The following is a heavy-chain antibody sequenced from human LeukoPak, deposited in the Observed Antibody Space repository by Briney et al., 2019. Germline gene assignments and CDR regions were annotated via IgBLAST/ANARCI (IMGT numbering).Heavy chain of an antibody. D-gene: IGHD2-15*01. V-gene: IGHV3-21*01. J-gene: IGHJ5*02. CDR1: GFTFSSYS. CDR2: ISSSSSYI. CDR3: ARLYRVAATFDP. Sequence: PGGSLRLSCAASGFTFSSYSMNWVRQAPGKGLEWVSSISSSSSYIYYADSVKGRFTISRDNAKNSLYLQMNSLRAEDTAEYYCARLYRVAATFDPWGQGTLVTVSS.